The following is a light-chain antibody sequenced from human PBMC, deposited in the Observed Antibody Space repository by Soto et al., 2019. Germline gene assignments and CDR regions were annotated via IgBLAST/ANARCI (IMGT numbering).Light chain of an antibody. Sequence: DIQMTQSPSTLSASLGDRVTITCRASQNVINWLAWYQKKPGIPPKLLIYKAFRLEGGVPSRFSGSGSETEFTLTVSGVQPDDFATYYCQQYNEIPLTFGQGNQVEIK. CDR2: KAF. J-gene: IGKJ1*01. CDR3: QQYNEIPLT. V-gene: IGKV1-5*03. CDR1: QNVINW.